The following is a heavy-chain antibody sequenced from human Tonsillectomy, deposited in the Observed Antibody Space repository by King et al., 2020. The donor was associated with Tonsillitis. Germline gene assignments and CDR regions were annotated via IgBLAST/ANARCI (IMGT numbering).Heavy chain of an antibody. J-gene: IGHJ6*02. CDR2: IYYSGST. V-gene: IGHV4-61*01. CDR3: ARDDSGYDQYYYGMDV. Sequence: VQLQESGPVLVKPSETLSLTCTVSGGSVSSGSYYWSWIRQPPGKGLEWIGYIYYSGSTNYNPSLKSRVTISVDTSKNQFSLKLSSVTAADTAVYYCARDDSGYDQYYYGMDVWGQGTTVTVSS. D-gene: IGHD5-12*01. CDR1: GGSVSSGSYY.